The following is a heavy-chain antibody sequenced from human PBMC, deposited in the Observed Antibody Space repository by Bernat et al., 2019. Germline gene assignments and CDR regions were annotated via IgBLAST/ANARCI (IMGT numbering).Heavy chain of an antibody. CDR3: TRDESCSGGSCYYYYYMDV. CDR2: IIPIFGTA. V-gene: IGHV1-69*01. J-gene: IGHJ6*03. CDR1: GGTFSSYA. D-gene: IGHD2-15*01. Sequence: QVQLVQSGAEVKKPGSSVKVSCKASGGTFSSYAISWVRQAPGQGLEWMGGIIPIFGTANYAQKFQGRVTITADESTSTAYMELSSLRSEDTAVYYCTRDESCSGGSCYYYYYMDVWGKGTTVTVYS.